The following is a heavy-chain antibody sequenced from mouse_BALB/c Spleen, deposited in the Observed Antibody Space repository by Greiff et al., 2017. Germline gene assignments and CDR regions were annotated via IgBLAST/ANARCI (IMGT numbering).Heavy chain of an antibody. D-gene: IGHD1-1*02. CDR1: GYTFTSYW. V-gene: IGHV1-7*01. CDR3: ARGWLGGYAMDY. CDR2: INPSTGYT. Sequence: VQLQQSGAELAKPGASVKMSCKASGYTFTSYWMHWVKQRPGQGLEWIGYINPSTGYTEYNQKFKDKATLTADKSSSTAYMQLSSLTSEDSAVYYCARGWLGGYAMDYWGQGTSVTVSS. J-gene: IGHJ4*01.